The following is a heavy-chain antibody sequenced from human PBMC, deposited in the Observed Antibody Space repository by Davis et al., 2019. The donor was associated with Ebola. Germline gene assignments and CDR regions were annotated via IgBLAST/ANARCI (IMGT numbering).Heavy chain of an antibody. CDR1: GYTFTGYY. CDR2: INPNRGGT. J-gene: IGHJ6*04. D-gene: IGHD3-10*01. Sequence: AASVKVSCKASGYTFTGYYMHWVRQAPGQGLEWMGRINPNRGGTNYAQKFQGRVTMTRDTSISTAYMELSRLRSDETAVYYCARLGYYGSGGYGMDVWGKGTTVTASS. CDR3: ARLGYYGSGGYGMDV. V-gene: IGHV1-2*06.